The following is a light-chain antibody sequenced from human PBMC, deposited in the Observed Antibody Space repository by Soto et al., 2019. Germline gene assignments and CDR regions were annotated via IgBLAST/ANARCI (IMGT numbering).Light chain of an antibody. Sequence: QSVLTQPPSASGTPGQRVTISCSGSRSNIGSNYVYWYQQLPGTAPKLLIYENNQRPSGVPDRFSGSKSGASASLAISGLRSEDEADYYCAAWDDSLSAVVFGGGTQLTVL. CDR2: ENN. CDR1: RSNIGSNY. CDR3: AAWDDSLSAVV. V-gene: IGLV1-47*01. J-gene: IGLJ2*01.